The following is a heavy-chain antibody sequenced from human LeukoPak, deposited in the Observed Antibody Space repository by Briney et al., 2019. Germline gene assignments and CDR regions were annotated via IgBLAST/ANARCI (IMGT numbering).Heavy chain of an antibody. CDR2: INPNSGGT. J-gene: IGHJ4*02. D-gene: IGHD4-23*01. CDR1: GYTFTGYY. CDR3: ARTAGPTTVVISSYLYYFDY. Sequence: GASVKVSCKASGYTFTGYYMHWVRQAPGQGLEWMGWINPNSGGTNYAQKFQGRVTMTRDTSISTAYMELSRLRSDDTAVYYCARTAGPTTVVISSYLYYFDYWGQGTLVTVSS. V-gene: IGHV1-2*02.